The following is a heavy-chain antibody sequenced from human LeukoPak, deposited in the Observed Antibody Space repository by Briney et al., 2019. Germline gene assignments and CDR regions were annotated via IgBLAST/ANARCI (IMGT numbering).Heavy chain of an antibody. CDR1: GFTFSSYG. V-gene: IGHV3-23*01. D-gene: IGHD7-27*01. Sequence: GGSLRLSCAASGFTFSSYGMSWVRQAPGKGLEWVSAISGSGGRSYYADSVKGRFTISRDNPKKTLYLQMNSLRAEDTAVYYCAKLIGSTLGYDYWGQGTLVTVSS. CDR3: AKLIGSTLGYDY. CDR2: ISGSGGRS. J-gene: IGHJ4*02.